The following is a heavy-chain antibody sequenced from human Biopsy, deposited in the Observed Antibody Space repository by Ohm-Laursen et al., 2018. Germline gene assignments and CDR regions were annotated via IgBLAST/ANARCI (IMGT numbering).Heavy chain of an antibody. J-gene: IGHJ6*02. CDR1: GDSVTKYY. V-gene: IGHV4-59*02. D-gene: IGHD4-11*01. CDR2: IYYSVMT. CDR3: ARDSGILNYGNFKYYHYYSMDV. Sequence: TLSLTCTVSGDSVTKYYWSWIRQPPGKGLEWIGHIYYSVMTNYNPSLQSRVSTSVDTSRNQVSLTLSSVTAADTAVYYCARDSGILNYGNFKYYHYYSMDVWGQGTKVTVSS.